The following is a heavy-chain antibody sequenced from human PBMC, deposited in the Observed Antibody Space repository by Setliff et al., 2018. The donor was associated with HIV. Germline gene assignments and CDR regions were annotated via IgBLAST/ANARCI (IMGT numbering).Heavy chain of an antibody. Sequence: PGGSLRLSCAASGFTFNKAWMSWVRQAPGKGLEWVGRIKAKTDGGTTDYAAPVKGRFTISRDDSENTLFLQMNSLRPEDAAVYYCARVRLYNTALDYWGQGTLVTVSS. CDR3: ARVRLYNTALDY. D-gene: IGHD3-3*01. CDR1: GFTFNKAW. J-gene: IGHJ4*02. CDR2: IKAKTDGGTT. V-gene: IGHV3-15*01.